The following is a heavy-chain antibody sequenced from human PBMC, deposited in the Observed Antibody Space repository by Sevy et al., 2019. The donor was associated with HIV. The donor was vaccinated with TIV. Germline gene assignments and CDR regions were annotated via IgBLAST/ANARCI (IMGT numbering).Heavy chain of an antibody. V-gene: IGHV3-21*01. D-gene: IGHD6-19*01. CDR2: ISSSSSYI. CDR1: GFTFSSYS. J-gene: IGHJ4*02. CDR3: ARDPGIAVAGTVY. Sequence: GWSLRLSCAASGFTFSSYSMNWVRQAPGKGLEWVSSISSSSSYISYADSVTGRFTISRDNAKTSLYLQMNSLSAEDAAVYCCARDPGIAVAGTVYWGQGTLVTVSS.